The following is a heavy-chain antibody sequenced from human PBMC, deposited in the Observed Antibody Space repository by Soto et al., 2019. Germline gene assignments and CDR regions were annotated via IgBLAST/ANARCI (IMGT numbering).Heavy chain of an antibody. CDR2: LSGDSFSM. CDR1: GFTFNDYG. J-gene: IGHJ4*02. V-gene: IGHV3-48*01. CDR3: ASDCSTTSCDVDY. Sequence: EVQLVESGGGLVQPGGSLRLSCVASGFTFNDYGMTWFRQAPGKGLEWVSYLSGDSFSMYYADSVKGRFTISRDNAKNSLFLQMNSLRAEDTAVYYCASDCSTTSCDVDYWGQGTLVTVSS. D-gene: IGHD2-2*01.